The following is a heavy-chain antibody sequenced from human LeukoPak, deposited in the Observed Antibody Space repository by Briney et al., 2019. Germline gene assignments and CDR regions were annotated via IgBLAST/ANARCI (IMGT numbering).Heavy chain of an antibody. Sequence: PAGSLSLTCAASGFTFSSYSMNWVRQPPGKGLEWVSYISSSSRSIYYADSVKGRFTISRDNANNSLSLQMNSLRDEDTAVYYCVLGSPFDYWGQGTLVTVSS. V-gene: IGHV3-48*02. CDR2: ISSSSRSI. J-gene: IGHJ4*02. CDR3: VLGSPFDY. D-gene: IGHD3-10*01. CDR1: GFTFSSYS.